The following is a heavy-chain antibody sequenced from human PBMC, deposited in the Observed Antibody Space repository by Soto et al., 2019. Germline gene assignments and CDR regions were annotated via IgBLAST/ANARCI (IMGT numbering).Heavy chain of an antibody. Sequence: ASVKVSCKASGYTFTSYGISWVRQAPGQGLEWMGWISAYNGNTNYAQKLQGRVTMTTDTSTSTAYMELRSLRSDDTAVYYCASGSMVRGVRNYYYYGMDVWGQGXTVTVSS. CDR3: ASGSMVRGVRNYYYYGMDV. D-gene: IGHD3-10*01. J-gene: IGHJ6*02. CDR2: ISAYNGNT. CDR1: GYTFTSYG. V-gene: IGHV1-18*01.